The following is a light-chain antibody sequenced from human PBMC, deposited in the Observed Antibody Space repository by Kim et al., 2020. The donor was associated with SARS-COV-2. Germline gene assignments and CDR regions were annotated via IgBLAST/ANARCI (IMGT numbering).Light chain of an antibody. CDR1: QSVSSN. CDR3: QQYENWPPLT. J-gene: IGKJ1*01. V-gene: IGKV3-15*01. CDR2: GAS. Sequence: EIVMAQAPATLSASPGERATLSGRASQSVSSNLAWYQQKPGQGPRLLISGASTRATGIPARFSGSGSGREFTLTISSLQSEDLAVYYCQQYENWPPLTFGEGTKVDIK.